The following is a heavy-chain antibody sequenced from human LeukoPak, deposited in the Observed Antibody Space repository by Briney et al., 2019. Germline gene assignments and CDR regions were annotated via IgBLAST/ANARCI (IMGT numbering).Heavy chain of an antibody. CDR3: ARDRYGDYVFDY. Sequence: GGSLRLSCAASGFTFSSYSMNWVRQAPGKALEWVSYISGSGSTIYYADFVKGRFAISRDDAKNTLYLQLISLTDEDTAVYYCARDRYGDYVFDYWGQGTLVTVSS. CDR1: GFTFSSYS. V-gene: IGHV3-48*02. CDR2: ISGSGSTI. D-gene: IGHD4-17*01. J-gene: IGHJ4*02.